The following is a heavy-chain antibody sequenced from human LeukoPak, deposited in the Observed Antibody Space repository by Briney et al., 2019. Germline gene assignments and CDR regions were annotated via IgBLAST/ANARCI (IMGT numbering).Heavy chain of an antibody. J-gene: IGHJ4*02. CDR1: GYTFTGYY. CDR2: INPSSGDT. V-gene: IGHV1-2*02. CDR3: ARFFEYSTSSLDY. D-gene: IGHD6-6*01. Sequence: ASVKVSCKASGYTFTGYYIHWVRQAPGQGLEWMGWINPSSGDTNYAQKFQGRVSMTRDTSISTAYMELSSLTSDDTAVFYCARFFEYSTSSLDYWGQGALVTVSS.